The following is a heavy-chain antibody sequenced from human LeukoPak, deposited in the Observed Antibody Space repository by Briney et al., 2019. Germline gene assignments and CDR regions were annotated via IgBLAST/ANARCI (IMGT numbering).Heavy chain of an antibody. CDR3: ARTLILLYYYDSSGYYY. D-gene: IGHD3-22*01. CDR1: GYTFTSYD. CDR2: MNPNSGNT. V-gene: IGHV1-8*01. J-gene: IGHJ4*02. Sequence: GASVKVSCKASGYTFTSYDINWVRQATGQGLEWMGWMNPNSGNTGYAQKFQGRVTMTRNTSLSTAYMELSSLRSEDTAVYYCARTLILLYYYDSSGYYYWGQGTLVTVSS.